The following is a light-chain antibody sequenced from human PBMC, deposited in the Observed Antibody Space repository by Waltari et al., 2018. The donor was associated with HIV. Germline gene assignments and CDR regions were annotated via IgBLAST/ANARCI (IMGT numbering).Light chain of an antibody. V-gene: IGLV7-43*01. Sequence: QTVVTQEPSVTVSPGGTVTLNCTSATGPVSSGHYANWFQQRPGQVPRPLIYSSNRKHSWTPARFSGSLVGDRAVLVLSTVWPGDEADYYCMLFFRSSYLFGGGTKVTVL. CDR2: SSN. J-gene: IGLJ2*01. CDR3: MLFFRSSYL. CDR1: TGPVSSGHY.